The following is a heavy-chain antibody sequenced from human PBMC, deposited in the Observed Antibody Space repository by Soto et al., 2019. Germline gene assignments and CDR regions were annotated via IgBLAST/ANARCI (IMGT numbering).Heavy chain of an antibody. D-gene: IGHD3-22*01. V-gene: IGHV4-34*01. CDR1: GGSFSGYY. CDR2: INHSGST. Sequence: SETLSLTCAVYGGSFSGYYWSWIRQPPGKGLEWIGEINHSGSTNYNPSLKSRVTISVDTSKNQFSLKLSSVTAADTAVYYCARAQKYYYDSSGYPIDYWGQGTLVTVSS. CDR3: ARAQKYYYDSSGYPIDY. J-gene: IGHJ4*02.